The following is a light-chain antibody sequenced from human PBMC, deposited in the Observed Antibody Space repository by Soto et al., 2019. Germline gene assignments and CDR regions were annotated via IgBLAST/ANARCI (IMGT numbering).Light chain of an antibody. V-gene: IGLV2-14*01. CDR1: SSDVGGYNL. CDR2: EVR. Sequence: QSALTQPASVSGSPGQSITISCTGSSSDVGGYNLVSWYQQSPGKAPKLLIYEVRHRPSGVSYRFSGSKSGNTASLTISSLLPEDEAVYFCSAFSSRNALVFGGGTKLTVL. CDR3: SAFSSRNALV. J-gene: IGLJ2*01.